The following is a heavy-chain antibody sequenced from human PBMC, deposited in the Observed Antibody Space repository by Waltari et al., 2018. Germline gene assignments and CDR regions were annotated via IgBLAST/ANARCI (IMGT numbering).Heavy chain of an antibody. D-gene: IGHD2-15*01. CDR2: ISGSGGST. V-gene: IGHV3-23*01. CDR3: ARRDIVTDSFDY. Sequence: EVQLLESGGGLVQPGGSLRLSCAASGFTFSSYAMSWVRQAPGKGLEWVSAISGSGGSTYYADSVKGRFTISRDNSKNTLYRQMNSLRAEDTAVYYCARRDIVTDSFDYWGQGTLVTVSS. J-gene: IGHJ4*02. CDR1: GFTFSSYA.